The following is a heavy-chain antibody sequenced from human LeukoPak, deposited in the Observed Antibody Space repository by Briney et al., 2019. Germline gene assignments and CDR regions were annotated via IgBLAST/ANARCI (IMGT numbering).Heavy chain of an antibody. CDR2: INPNSGGT. D-gene: IGHD1-20*01. CDR1: GYTFTGYY. V-gene: IGHV1-2*02. J-gene: IGHJ4*02. CDR3: ARDRSFGITGTLDY. Sequence: ASVKVPCKASGYTFTGYYMHWVRQAPGQGLEWMGWINPNSGGTNYAQKFQGRVTMTRDTSISTAYMELSRLRSDDTAVYYCARDRSFGITGTLDYWGQGTLVTVSS.